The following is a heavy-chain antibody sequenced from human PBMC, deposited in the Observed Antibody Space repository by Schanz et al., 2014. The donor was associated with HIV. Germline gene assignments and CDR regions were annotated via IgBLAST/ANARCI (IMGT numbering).Heavy chain of an antibody. CDR2: MSHDGFSK. D-gene: IGHD6-13*01. CDR1: GLTFSSSL. CDR3: AKDAYSSNYINWVDP. V-gene: IGHV3-30-3*01. Sequence: QVQLVESGGGVVQPGRSLRLSCAASGLTFSSSLMHWVRQAPGKGLEWVAGMSHDGFSKYFADSVKGRFTISRDNSKNTLYLQMNSLRAEDTAVYYCAKDAYSSNYINWVDPWGQGTLVTVSS. J-gene: IGHJ5*02.